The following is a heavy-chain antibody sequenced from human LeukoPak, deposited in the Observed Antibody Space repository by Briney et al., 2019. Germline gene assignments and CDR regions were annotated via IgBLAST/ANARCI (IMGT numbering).Heavy chain of an antibody. V-gene: IGHV3-43*02. D-gene: IGHD3-10*01. J-gene: IGHJ5*02. CDR2: ISGDGGST. CDR3: AKDGATMVRGVPTNWFDP. Sequence: PGGSLRLSCAASGFTFDDYAMHWVRQAPGKGLEWVSLISGDGGSTYYADSVKGRFTISRDNSKNSLYLQMNSLRTEDTALYYCAKDGATMVRGVPTNWFDPWGQGTLVTVSS. CDR1: GFTFDDYA.